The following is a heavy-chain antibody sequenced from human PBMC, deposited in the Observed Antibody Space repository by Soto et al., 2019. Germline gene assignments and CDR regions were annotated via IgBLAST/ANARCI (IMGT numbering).Heavy chain of an antibody. CDR1: GDSSSTYY. CDR2: INYSGRS. Sequence: QVQLQESGPGLVKSSETLSLTCSVSGDSSSTYYWGWIRQPPGKGLEWIGYINYSGRSNHNPSLMSRLSISVDASKNQVSLKLTCVTAADTAVYYCARSYCADYVSCNWFDPWGQGTLVVVSS. J-gene: IGHJ5*02. D-gene: IGHD2-8*02. CDR3: ARSYCADYVSCNWFDP. V-gene: IGHV4-59*01.